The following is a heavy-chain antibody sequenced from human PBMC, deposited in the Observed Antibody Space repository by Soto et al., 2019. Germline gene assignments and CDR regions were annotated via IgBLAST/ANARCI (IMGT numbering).Heavy chain of an antibody. CDR1: GGSISSGGVH. D-gene: IGHD4-17*01. CDR3: ASEGDYSYFDY. CDR2: IHDSGRT. Sequence: PSETLSLTCTVSGGSISSGGVHWSWIRQPPGKGLEYVGYIHDSGRTYYSPSLKSRLTLSIDTSRNQFSLNLTSVTAADTAVYYCASEGDYSYFDYWGQGTLVTVSS. J-gene: IGHJ4*02. V-gene: IGHV4-30-4*01.